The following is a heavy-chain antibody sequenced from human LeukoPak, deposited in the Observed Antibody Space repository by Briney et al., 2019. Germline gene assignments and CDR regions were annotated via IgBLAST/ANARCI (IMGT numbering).Heavy chain of an antibody. Sequence: GGSLRLSCAASGFTFSSYAMSWVRQAPGKGLEWVAGISDSGGRTNYADSVKGRFTISRDNPKNTLYLQMNSLRAEDTAVYFCAKRGVVIRVILVAFHKQAYYFDSWGQGALVTVSS. J-gene: IGHJ4*02. CDR3: AKRGVVIRVILVAFHKQAYYFDS. CDR2: ISDSGGRT. D-gene: IGHD3-22*01. V-gene: IGHV3-23*01. CDR1: GFTFSSYA.